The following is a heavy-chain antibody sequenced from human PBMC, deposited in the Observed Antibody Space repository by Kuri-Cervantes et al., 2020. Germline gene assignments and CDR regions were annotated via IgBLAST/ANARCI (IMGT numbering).Heavy chain of an antibody. D-gene: IGHD1-1*01. CDR2: ISSSGSSI. Sequence: GESLKISCAASGFTLSDYFMSWVRQAPGKGLEWLSYISSSGSSIYYADSVKGRFTISRDNAKNSLYLQMNSLRAEDTAVYYCARVTRYLYYYYYMHVWGKGTSVTVSS. J-gene: IGHJ6*03. CDR3: ARVTRYLYYYYYMHV. V-gene: IGHV3-11*01. CDR1: GFTLSDYF.